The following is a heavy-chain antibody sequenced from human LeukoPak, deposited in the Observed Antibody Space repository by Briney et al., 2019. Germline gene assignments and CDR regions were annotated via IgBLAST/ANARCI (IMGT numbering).Heavy chain of an antibody. CDR3: AREGCSSTSCLGIWFDP. CDR1: GYTFTGCY. D-gene: IGHD2-2*01. CDR2: INPNSGGT. V-gene: IGHV1-2*02. J-gene: IGHJ5*02. Sequence: ASVKVSCKASGYTFTGCYMHWVRQAPGQGLEWMGWINPNSGGTNHAQKFQGRVTMTRDTSISTAYMELSRLRSDDTAVYYCAREGCSSTSCLGIWFDPWGQGTLVTVSS.